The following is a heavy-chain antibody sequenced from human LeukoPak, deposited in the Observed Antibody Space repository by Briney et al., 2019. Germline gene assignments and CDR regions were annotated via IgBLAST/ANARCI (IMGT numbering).Heavy chain of an antibody. CDR3: ARASYCSSTSCYFTKYNWFDP. CDR2: ISAYNGNT. J-gene: IGHJ5*02. Sequence: ASAKVSCKASGYTFTSYGISWVRQAPGQGLEWMGWISAYNGNTNYAQKLQGRVTMTTDTSTSTAYMELRSLRSDDTAVYYCARASYCSSTSCYFTKYNWFDPWGQGTLVTVSS. V-gene: IGHV1-18*01. D-gene: IGHD2-2*01. CDR1: GYTFTSYG.